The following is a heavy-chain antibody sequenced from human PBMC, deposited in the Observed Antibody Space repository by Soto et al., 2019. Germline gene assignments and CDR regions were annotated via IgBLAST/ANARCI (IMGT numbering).Heavy chain of an antibody. CDR3: RVGVAD. J-gene: IGHJ4*02. CDR1: GFNLSSYG. D-gene: IGHD1-26*01. V-gene: IGHV3-30*03. CDR2: MSYDGSKK. Sequence: GGSLRLSCAASGFNLSSYGMHWVRQAPGTGLELVALMSYDGSKKYYTDSVKGRFTISRDTSKNTLYLQMNSLRAEDTAVYYCRVGVADWGQGTLVTVSS.